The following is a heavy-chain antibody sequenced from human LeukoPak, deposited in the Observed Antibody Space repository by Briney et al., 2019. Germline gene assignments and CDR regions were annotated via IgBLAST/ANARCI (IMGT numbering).Heavy chain of an antibody. CDR3: ARVVVVPAADNDAFDI. CDR2: MNPNSGNT. V-gene: IGHV1-8*02. CDR1: GYTFTGYY. D-gene: IGHD2-2*01. Sequence: GASVKVSCKASGYTFTGYYMHWVRQATGQGLEWMGWMNPNSGNTGYAQKFQGRVTMTRNTSISTAYMELSSLRSEDTAVYYCARVVVVPAADNDAFDIWGQGTMVTVSS. J-gene: IGHJ3*02.